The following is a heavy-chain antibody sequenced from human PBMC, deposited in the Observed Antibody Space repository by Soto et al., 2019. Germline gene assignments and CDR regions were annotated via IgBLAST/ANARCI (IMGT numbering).Heavy chain of an antibody. J-gene: IGHJ5*02. CDR2: IYYNGNT. Sequence: QVQLQESGPGLVKSSETLSLTCTVSGGSISPYYWNWIRQSPGKGLEWIGYIYYNGNTNYNPSLKSRVTIAIDTSKNHFSLKLTSVTAADTAVYYCARLPYRAEGWFDTWGQGTLVTVSS. CDR3: ARLPYRAEGWFDT. V-gene: IGHV4-59*08. D-gene: IGHD3-16*02. CDR1: GGSISPYY.